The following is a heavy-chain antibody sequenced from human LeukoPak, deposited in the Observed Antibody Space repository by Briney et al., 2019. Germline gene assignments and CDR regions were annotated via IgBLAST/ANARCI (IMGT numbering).Heavy chain of an antibody. J-gene: IGHJ5*02. D-gene: IGHD6-6*01. CDR3: ARKPKPALAARFPWFDP. CDR2: IFYSGST. V-gene: IGHV4-39*07. CDR1: GGSVSTSNYY. Sequence: PSETLSLTCTVSGGSVSTSNYYWGWIRQPPGKGLEWIGNIFYSGSTYYSPSLKSRVTISVDTSKNQFSLKLSSVTAADTAVYYCARKPKPALAARFPWFDPWGQGTLVTVSS.